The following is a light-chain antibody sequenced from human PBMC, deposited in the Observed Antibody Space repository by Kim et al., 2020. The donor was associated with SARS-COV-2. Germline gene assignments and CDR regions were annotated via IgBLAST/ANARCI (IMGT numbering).Light chain of an antibody. CDR3: NSRDSNDNVV. Sequence: VALGQTGTITCQGDSLRSYYATWYQQKPGQAPILVIYGKNNRPSGIPDRFSGSISGNTASLTITGTQAGDEADYYCNSRDSNDNVVFGGGTQLTVL. CDR2: GKN. CDR1: SLRSYY. J-gene: IGLJ2*01. V-gene: IGLV3-19*01.